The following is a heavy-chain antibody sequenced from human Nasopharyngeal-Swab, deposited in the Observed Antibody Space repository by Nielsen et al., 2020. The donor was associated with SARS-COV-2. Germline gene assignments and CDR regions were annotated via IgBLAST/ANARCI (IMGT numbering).Heavy chain of an antibody. Sequence: LSLTCAASGCTFTSYGMHWVRQAPGKGLEWVAVISYDGSNKYYADSVKGRFTISRDNSKNTLYLQMNSLRAEDTAVYYCAKGLSDFDWLSAIDYWGQGTLVTVSS. CDR2: ISYDGSNK. D-gene: IGHD3-9*01. J-gene: IGHJ4*02. CDR3: AKGLSDFDWLSAIDY. V-gene: IGHV3-30*18. CDR1: GCTFTSYG.